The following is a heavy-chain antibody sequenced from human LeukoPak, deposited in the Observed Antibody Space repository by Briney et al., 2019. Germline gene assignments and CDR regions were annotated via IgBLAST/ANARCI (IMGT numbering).Heavy chain of an antibody. D-gene: IGHD3-16*01. CDR1: GGSISTISGGPYY. CDR3: ARHGVHQNYDY. CDR2: INYSGST. J-gene: IGHJ4*02. Sequence: SETLSLTCTVSGGSISTISGGPYYWGWIRQPPGKGLEWIGSINYSGSTYYHPSLKNRVTISVDTSNNQFSLKLSSVTAIDTAVFYCARHGVHQNYDYWGQGTLVTVSS. V-gene: IGHV4-39*01.